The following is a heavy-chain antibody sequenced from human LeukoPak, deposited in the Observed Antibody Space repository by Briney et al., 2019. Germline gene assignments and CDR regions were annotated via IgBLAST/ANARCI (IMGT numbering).Heavy chain of an antibody. J-gene: IGHJ4*02. CDR1: GGSISSSSYY. D-gene: IGHD1-26*01. CDR2: IYYSGST. CDR3: ARGAEVGATTH. Sequence: PSETLSLTCTVSGGSISSSSYYWGWIRQPPGKGLEWIGSIYYSGSTYYNPSLKSRVTISVDTSKNQFSLKLGSVTAADTAVYYCARGAEVGATTHWAQGTLVTVSS. V-gene: IGHV4-39*07.